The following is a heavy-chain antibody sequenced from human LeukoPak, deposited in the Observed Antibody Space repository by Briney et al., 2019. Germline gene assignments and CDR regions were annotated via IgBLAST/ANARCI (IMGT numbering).Heavy chain of an antibody. CDR1: GGSISSYY. CDR2: IYTSGST. J-gene: IGHJ6*04. V-gene: IGHV4-4*07. CDR3: ARVRHCSSTSCRYGPGVDV. D-gene: IGHD2-2*01. Sequence: SETLSLTCTVSGGSISSYYWSWIRQPAGKGLEWIGRIYTSGSTNYNPSLKSRVTMSVDTSKNQFSLKLSSVTAADTAVYYCARVRHCSSTSCRYGPGVDVWGKGTTVTVSS.